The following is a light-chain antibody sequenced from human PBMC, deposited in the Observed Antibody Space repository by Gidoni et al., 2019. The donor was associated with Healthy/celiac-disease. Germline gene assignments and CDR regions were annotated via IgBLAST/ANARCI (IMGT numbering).Light chain of an antibody. V-gene: IGKV3-20*01. CDR2: GAS. J-gene: IGKJ3*01. Sequence: EIVLTQSPGTLSLSPGERATLSCRASQCVSSSYLAWYQQKPGQAPRLLIYGASSRATGIPDMFSGSGSGTDFTLTISRLEPEDFAVYYCQQYGSSPPTLGPGTKVDIK. CDR3: QQYGSSPPT. CDR1: QCVSSSY.